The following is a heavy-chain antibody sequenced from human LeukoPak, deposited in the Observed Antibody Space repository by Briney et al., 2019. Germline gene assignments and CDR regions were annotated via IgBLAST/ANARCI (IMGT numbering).Heavy chain of an antibody. V-gene: IGHV3-30*18. CDR2: VSYDGHNI. D-gene: IGHD3-22*01. J-gene: IGHJ4*02. CDR3: AKEYESSGYSFLSDY. CDR1: GFTFSSYS. Sequence: GGSLRLSCAASGFTFSSYSMNWVRQAPGKGLEWVAVVSYDGHNIYYADSVKGRFTISRDNSKNTLYLQMSYLRAEDTAVHYCAKEYESSGYSFLSDYWGQGTLVTVSS.